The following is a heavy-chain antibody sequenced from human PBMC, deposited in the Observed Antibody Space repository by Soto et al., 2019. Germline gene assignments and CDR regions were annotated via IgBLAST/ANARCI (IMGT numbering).Heavy chain of an antibody. CDR2: ISYTGST. V-gene: IGHV4-31*11. CDR1: GRSISSVGYY. CDR3: ARPNDYWNGYGPFDY. D-gene: IGHD3-3*01. Sequence: QVQLQASGPGLVKPSQTLSLTCAVSGRSISSVGYYWSWVRQHPGKGLEWIGSISYTGSTYYNPSLENRLSISLDTSGNRFSLRLNSVTAADTAIYYCARPNDYWNGYGPFDYWCQGSLVSVSS. J-gene: IGHJ4*02.